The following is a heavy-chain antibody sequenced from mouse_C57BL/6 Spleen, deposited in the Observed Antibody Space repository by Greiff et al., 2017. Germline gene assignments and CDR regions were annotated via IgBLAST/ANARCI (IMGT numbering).Heavy chain of an antibody. CDR2: IYPGDGDT. J-gene: IGHJ1*03. D-gene: IGHD2-4*01. CDR3: ARPPYDYDGGWYFDI. V-gene: IGHV1-82*01. CDR1: GYAFSSSW. Sequence: VQLQESGPELVKPGASVKISCKASGYAFSSSWMNWVKQRPGKGLEWIGRIYPGDGDTNYNGQFQGKATLTADKSYSTAYLQLSSLTSEDSAVYFCARPPYDYDGGWYFDIWGTGTTVTVAS.